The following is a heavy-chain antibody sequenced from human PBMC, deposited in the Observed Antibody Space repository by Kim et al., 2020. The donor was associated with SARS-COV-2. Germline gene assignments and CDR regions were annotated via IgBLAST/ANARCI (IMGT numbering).Heavy chain of an antibody. D-gene: IGHD6-19*01. V-gene: IGHV3-74*01. Sequence: YADSVKGRLAISRDNAKNTLYLQMNSLRAEDTAVYYCARRQFTSGWYYFDYWGQGPLVTVSS. J-gene: IGHJ4*02. CDR3: ARRQFTSGWYYFDY.